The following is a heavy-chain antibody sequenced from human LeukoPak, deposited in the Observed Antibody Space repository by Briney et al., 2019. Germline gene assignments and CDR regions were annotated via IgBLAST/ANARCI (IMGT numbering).Heavy chain of an antibody. J-gene: IGHJ5*02. D-gene: IGHD3-3*01. CDR2: IYYSGST. V-gene: IGHV4-30-4*01. CDR3: ARATRKPTIFGVVNQVWWFDP. CDR1: GGSISSGDYY. Sequence: PSETLSLTCTVSGGSISSGDYYWRWIRQPPGKGLEWIGYIYYSGSTYYSPSLKSRVTISVDTSKNQFSLKLSSVTAADTAVYYCARATRKPTIFGVVNQVWWFDPWGQGTLVTVSS.